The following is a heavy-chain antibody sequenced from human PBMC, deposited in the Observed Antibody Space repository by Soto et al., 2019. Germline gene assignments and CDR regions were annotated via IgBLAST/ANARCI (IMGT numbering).Heavy chain of an antibody. CDR2: INAGNGNT. CDR3: ARDLRGYYGSGSPRFDP. V-gene: IGHV1-3*01. CDR1: GYTFTSYA. Sequence: QVQLVQSGAEVKKPGASVKVSCKASGYTFTSYAMHWVRQAPGQRLEWMGWINAGNGNTKYSQKFQGRVTITRDTSARTAYMELSSVRSEDTAVYYCARDLRGYYGSGSPRFDPWGQGTLVTVSS. J-gene: IGHJ5*02. D-gene: IGHD3-10*01.